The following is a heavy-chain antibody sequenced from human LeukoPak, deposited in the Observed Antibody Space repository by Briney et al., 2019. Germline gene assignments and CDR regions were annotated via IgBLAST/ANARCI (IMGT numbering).Heavy chain of an antibody. Sequence: PGGSLRLSCAASGFTFSDDYMSWIRQAPGKGLEWVANIKYDGSEKYYVDSVKGRFTISRDNAKNSLYLQMNSLRAEDTAVYYCARDPTRGYTYGYEDYWGQGTLATVSS. V-gene: IGHV3-7*01. CDR2: IKYDGSEK. CDR3: ARDPTRGYTYGYEDY. D-gene: IGHD5-18*01. CDR1: GFTFSDDY. J-gene: IGHJ4*02.